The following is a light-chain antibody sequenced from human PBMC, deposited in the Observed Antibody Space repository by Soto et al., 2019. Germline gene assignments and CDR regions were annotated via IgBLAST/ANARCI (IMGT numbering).Light chain of an antibody. CDR2: GAS. V-gene: IGKV3-15*01. J-gene: IGKJ1*01. CDR3: LQHNSYRWT. Sequence: EIVMTQSPATLSVSPGERATLSCRASQSVSSNLAWYQQKPGQAPRLLIYGASTRATGIPARFSGSGSGTEFTLTISSLQSEDFAVYYCLQHNSYRWTFGQGTKVEIK. CDR1: QSVSSN.